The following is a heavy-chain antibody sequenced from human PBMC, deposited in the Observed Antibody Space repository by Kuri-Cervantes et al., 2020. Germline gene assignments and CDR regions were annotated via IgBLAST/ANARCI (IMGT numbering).Heavy chain of an antibody. CDR1: GFTFSSYA. CDR3: AKLHRMYSSSWFDY. V-gene: IGHV3-23*01. D-gene: IGHD6-13*01. J-gene: IGHJ4*02. Sequence: GESLKISCAASGFTFSSYAMSWVRQAPGKGLEWVSGITGNGGTTYYADSVKGRLTISRDNSKNTLYLQMNSLRAEDTAVYYCAKLHRMYSSSWFDYWGQGTLVTVSS. CDR2: ITGNGGTT.